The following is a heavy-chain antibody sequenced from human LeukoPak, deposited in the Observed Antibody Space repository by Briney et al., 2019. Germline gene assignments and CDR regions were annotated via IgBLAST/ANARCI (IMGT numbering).Heavy chain of an antibody. CDR3: AKDLSLLWFGEPLDY. Sequence: GGSLRLSCTASGVTLSSYAMSWARQAPGKGLEWVSAISGSGGSTYYADSVKGRFTISRDNSKNTLYLQMNSLRAEDTAVYYCAKDLSLLWFGEPLDYWGQGTLVTVSS. D-gene: IGHD3-10*01. J-gene: IGHJ4*02. CDR2: ISGSGGST. CDR1: GVTLSSYA. V-gene: IGHV3-23*01.